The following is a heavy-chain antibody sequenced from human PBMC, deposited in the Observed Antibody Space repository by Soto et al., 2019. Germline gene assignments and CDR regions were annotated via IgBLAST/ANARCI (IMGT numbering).Heavy chain of an antibody. D-gene: IGHD3-22*01. CDR3: ASQHYYDSSGYYVVY. CDR1: SASISSEQW. V-gene: IGHV4-4*02. Sequence: SETLSLTCAVSSASISSEQWWSWVRQPPGKGLEWIGEIHHNGSTNNNPSLKSRVIMSVDTSKNQFSLKLSSVTAADTAVYYCASQHYYDSSGYYVVYWGQGALVTVSS. J-gene: IGHJ4*02. CDR2: IHHNGST.